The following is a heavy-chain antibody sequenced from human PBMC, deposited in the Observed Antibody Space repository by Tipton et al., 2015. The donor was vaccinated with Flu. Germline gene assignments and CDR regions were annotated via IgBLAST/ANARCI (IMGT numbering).Heavy chain of an antibody. J-gene: IGHJ4*02. Sequence: LRLSCTVSGGSISSSSHYWGWIRQAPGRGLEWVGSIYYTGYPYYNSSLKSRLAMSIDTSKKQFSLRLSSVTAADTAVYYCARLSSNWYHQLDNWGQGTLVTVSS. CDR3: ARLSSNWYHQLDN. D-gene: IGHD6-13*01. V-gene: IGHV4-39*07. CDR2: IYYTGYP. CDR1: GGSISSSSHY.